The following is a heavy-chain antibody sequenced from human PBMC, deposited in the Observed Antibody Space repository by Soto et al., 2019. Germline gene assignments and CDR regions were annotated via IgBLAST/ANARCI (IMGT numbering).Heavy chain of an antibody. Sequence: QVQLVESGGGVVQPGRSLRLSCAASGFTFSSYGMHWVRQAPGKGLEWVAVISYDGSDKYYADSVKGRFTISRDNSNNTLYRQMDGLRAEDTPGIYCGKGLVVAITTSQKWGQGPLFT. D-gene: IGHD2-15*01. J-gene: IGHJ1*01. CDR3: GKGLVVAITTSQK. CDR1: GFTFSSYG. CDR2: ISYDGSDK. V-gene: IGHV3-30*18.